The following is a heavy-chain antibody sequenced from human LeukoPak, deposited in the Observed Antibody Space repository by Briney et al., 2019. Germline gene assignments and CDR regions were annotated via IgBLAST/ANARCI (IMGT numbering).Heavy chain of an antibody. CDR3: ARDYYGSGCLTGQGFDY. Sequence: GGSLRLSCAASGFTFSSYSMNWVRQAPGKGLEWVSYISCSSSTIYYADSVKGRFTISRDNAKNSLYLQMNSLRDKDTAVYYCARDYYGSGCLTGQGFDYWGQGTLVTVSS. D-gene: IGHD3-10*01. V-gene: IGHV3-48*02. CDR1: GFTFSSYS. J-gene: IGHJ4*02. CDR2: ISCSSSTI.